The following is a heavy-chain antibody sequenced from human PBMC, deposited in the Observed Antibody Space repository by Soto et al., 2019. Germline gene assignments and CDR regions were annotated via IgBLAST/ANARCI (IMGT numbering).Heavy chain of an antibody. J-gene: IGHJ6*02. D-gene: IGHD3-10*01. CDR2: IYPGDSDT. Sequence: GESLKISCKGSGCSFTSYWIGWVRQMPGKGLEWMGIIYPGDSDTRYSPSFQGQVTISADKSISTAYLQWSSLKASDTAMYYCARPYGSGSSYYYYGMDVWGQGTTVTVSS. V-gene: IGHV5-51*01. CDR3: ARPYGSGSSYYYYGMDV. CDR1: GCSFTSYW.